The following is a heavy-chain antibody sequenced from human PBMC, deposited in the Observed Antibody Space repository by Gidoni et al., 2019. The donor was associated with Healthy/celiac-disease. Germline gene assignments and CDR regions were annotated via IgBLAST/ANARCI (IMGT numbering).Heavy chain of an antibody. CDR2: ISYDGSNK. CDR3: AREYNWNDV. Sequence: QVQLVESGGGVVQPGRSLRLSCAASGFTFSSYAMHWVRQAPGKGLEWVAVISYDGSNKYYADSVKGRFTISRDNSKNTLYLQMNSLRAEDTAVYYCAREYNWNDVWGQGTLVTVSS. V-gene: IGHV3-30-3*01. J-gene: IGHJ5*02. CDR1: GFTFSSYA.